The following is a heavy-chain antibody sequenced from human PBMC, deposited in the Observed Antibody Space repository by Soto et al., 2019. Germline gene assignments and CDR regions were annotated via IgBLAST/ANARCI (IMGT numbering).Heavy chain of an antibody. CDR1: GFTFINYA. CDR3: ARKILGSTTRPDYCYFDL. J-gene: IGHJ2*01. V-gene: IGHV3-23*01. CDR2: ISGGGDAA. D-gene: IGHD7-27*01. Sequence: EVQLLESGGGLVQPGGSLRLSCAGSGFTFINYAMNWVRQAPGKGLEWVSSISGGGDAAFFGDSVRGRFTISRDNSKNTVTLQMNSLGVGDTAVYYCARKILGSTTRPDYCYFDLWSRGTLVTVSS.